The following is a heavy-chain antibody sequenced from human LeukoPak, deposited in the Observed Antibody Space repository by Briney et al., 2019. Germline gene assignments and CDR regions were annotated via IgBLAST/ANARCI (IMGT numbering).Heavy chain of an antibody. CDR1: GYSFTFYG. CDR3: ARDPNRGYSFGYTALDV. D-gene: IGHD5-18*01. Sequence: ASVKVSRKASGYSFTFYGINWVRQAPGQGLEWMGWISAYNGNTNYAQKLQGRVTMTTDTSTTTAYMELRSLRSDDTAVYYCARDPNRGYSFGYTALDVWGKGTTVTVSS. CDR2: ISAYNGNT. J-gene: IGHJ6*04. V-gene: IGHV1-18*01.